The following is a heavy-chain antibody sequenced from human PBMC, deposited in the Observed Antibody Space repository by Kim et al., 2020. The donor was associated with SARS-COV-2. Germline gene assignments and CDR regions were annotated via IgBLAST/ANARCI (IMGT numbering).Heavy chain of an antibody. Sequence: ASVKVSCQTSGYIFTSYYMHWVRQAPGQGPEWVGTIYPSVDTTSKAQKFQGRLTITRDTSTATVFMHLTGLTSADTAVYYCTREPPLTTPFDYWGQGTLV. CDR3: TREPPLTTPFDY. V-gene: IGHV1-46*01. CDR2: IYPSVDTT. J-gene: IGHJ4*02. D-gene: IGHD1-1*01. CDR1: GYIFTSYY.